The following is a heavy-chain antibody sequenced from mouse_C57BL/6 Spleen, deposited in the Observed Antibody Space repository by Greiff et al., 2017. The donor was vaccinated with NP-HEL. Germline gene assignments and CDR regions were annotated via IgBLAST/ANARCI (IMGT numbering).Heavy chain of an antibody. Sequence: EVKLEESGGGLVKPGGSLKLSCAASGFTFSDYGMHWVRQAPEKGLEWVAYISSGSSTIYYADTVKGRFTISRDNAKNTLFLQMTSLRSEDTAMYYCARPYDYDRSFDFWGQGTTLTVSS. CDR1: GFTFSDYG. V-gene: IGHV5-17*01. CDR3: ARPYDYDRSFDF. D-gene: IGHD2-4*01. J-gene: IGHJ2*01. CDR2: ISSGSSTI.